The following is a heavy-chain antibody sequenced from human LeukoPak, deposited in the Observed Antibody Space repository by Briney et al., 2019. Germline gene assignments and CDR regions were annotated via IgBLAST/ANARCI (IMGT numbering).Heavy chain of an antibody. CDR3: AEVYDILTGYADKYFDY. CDR1: GFTFSDYY. CDR2: ISGSGGST. V-gene: IGHV3-23*01. D-gene: IGHD3-9*01. Sequence: GGSLRLSCAASGFTFSDYYMSWIRQAPGKGLEWVSAISGSGGSTYYADSVKGRFTISRDNSKNTLYLQMNSLRAEDTAVYYCAEVYDILTGYADKYFDYWGQGTLVTVSS. J-gene: IGHJ4*02.